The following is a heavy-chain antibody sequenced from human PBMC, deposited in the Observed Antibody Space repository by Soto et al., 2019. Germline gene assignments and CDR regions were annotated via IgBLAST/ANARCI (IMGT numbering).Heavy chain of an antibody. CDR1: GDSISTFY. CDR2: VYYTGST. D-gene: IGHD3-22*01. V-gene: IGHV4-59*01. Sequence: PSETLSLTCTVSGDSISTFYWGWMRQSPGKELEWIGYVYYTGSTNYNPSLKSRVTISVDRSKNQFSLKLTSANAAYAAVYYCARGPTVRNYDDDNSDYFYLFDYWGQRTQVTVSS. CDR3: ARGPTVRNYDDDNSDYFYLFDY. J-gene: IGHJ4*02.